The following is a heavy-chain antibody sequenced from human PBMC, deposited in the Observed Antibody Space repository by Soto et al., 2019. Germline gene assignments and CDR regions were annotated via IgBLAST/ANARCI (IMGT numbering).Heavy chain of an antibody. CDR1: GYSFTNYY. V-gene: IGHV1-46*01. CDR3: ARVGYSGSSGSSGMDV. Sequence: QVQLVQSGAEVKKPGASVKVSCKASGYSFTNYYIHWVRQAPGQGLEWMGIINPSGGSTSYAQKSQGRVTMTRDTSTSTVYMELSSLRSEDTAVYYCARVGYSGSSGSSGMDVWGQGTTVTVSS. J-gene: IGHJ6*02. D-gene: IGHD6-6*01. CDR2: INPSGGST.